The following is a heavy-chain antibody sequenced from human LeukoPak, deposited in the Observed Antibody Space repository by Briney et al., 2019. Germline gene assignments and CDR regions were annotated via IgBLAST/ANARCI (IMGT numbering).Heavy chain of an antibody. CDR1: GFTFSTYG. CDR2: ISYDGSNK. D-gene: IGHD3-9*01. CDR3: ARNGGPIRFFDCFFDY. Sequence: PGRSLRLSCAASGFTFSTYGVHWVRQAPGKGLEWVALISYDGSNKYYADSVKGRFTLSRDNSKNTLYLQMNSLRVEDTAVYYCARNGGPIRFFDCFFDYWGQGSLVTVSS. V-gene: IGHV3-30*03. J-gene: IGHJ4*02.